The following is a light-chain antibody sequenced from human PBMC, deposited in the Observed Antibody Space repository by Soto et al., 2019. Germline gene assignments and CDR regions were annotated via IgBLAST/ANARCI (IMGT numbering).Light chain of an antibody. CDR3: QHYHSYSEA. J-gene: IGKJ1*01. CDR2: KAS. Sequence: DLRMTQAPSTLSGSVGDRVTITCRASQTISSWLAWYQQKPGKAPKLLIYKASTLKSGVPSRFSGSGSGTEFTLTISSLQPDDFATYYCQHYHSYSEAFGQGTKVDIK. V-gene: IGKV1-5*03. CDR1: QTISSW.